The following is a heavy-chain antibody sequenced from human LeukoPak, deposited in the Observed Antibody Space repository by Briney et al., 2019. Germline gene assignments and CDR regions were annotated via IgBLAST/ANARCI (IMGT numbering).Heavy chain of an antibody. CDR1: GYTFTSYY. D-gene: IGHD6-13*01. J-gene: IGHJ6*02. CDR2: INPSGGST. CDR3: AEGFVGIAAAGTTEEYYYYGMDV. V-gene: IGHV1-46*01. Sequence: GASVKVSCKASGYTFTSYYMHWVRQAPGQGLEWMGIINPSGGSTSYAQKFQGRVTMTRDTSTSTVYMELSSLRSEDTAVYYCAEGFVGIAAAGTTEEYYYYGMDVWGQGTTVTVSS.